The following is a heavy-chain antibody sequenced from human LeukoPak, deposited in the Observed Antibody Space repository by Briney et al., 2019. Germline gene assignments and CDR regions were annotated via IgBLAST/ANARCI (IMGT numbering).Heavy chain of an antibody. CDR3: ARDRPNCSSTSCYEPLFDY. D-gene: IGHD2-2*01. CDR2: INPNSGGT. J-gene: IGHJ4*02. CDR1: GYTFTVYY. V-gene: IGHV1-2*02. Sequence: ASVKVSCKASGYTFTVYYMHWERQAPGQGLEWMGWINPNSGGTNYAQKFQGRVTMTRDTSISTAYMELSRLRSDDTAVYYCARDRPNCSSTSCYEPLFDYWGQGTLVTVSS.